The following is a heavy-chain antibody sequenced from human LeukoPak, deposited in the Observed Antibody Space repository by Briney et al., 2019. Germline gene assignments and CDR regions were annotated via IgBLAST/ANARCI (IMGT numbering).Heavy chain of an antibody. D-gene: IGHD5-12*01. V-gene: IGHV1-8*01. CDR1: GYTFTSYD. Sequence: ASVKVSCKASGYTFTSYDINWVRQATGQGLEWMGWMNPNSGNTDFAQKFQGRVTMARNTSISTAYMELSSLRSEDTALYYCARDGRGGYDSNTNDYWGQGTLVTVSS. CDR3: ARDGRGGYDSNTNDY. J-gene: IGHJ4*02. CDR2: MNPNSGNT.